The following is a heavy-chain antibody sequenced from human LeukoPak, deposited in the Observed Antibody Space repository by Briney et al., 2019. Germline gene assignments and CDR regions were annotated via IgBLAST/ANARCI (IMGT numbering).Heavy chain of an antibody. CDR2: ISGGGGNT. D-gene: IGHD1-26*01. J-gene: IGHJ3*02. CDR1: KFAFSSYA. Sequence: GGSLRLSCAASKFAFSSYAMSWVRQAPGKGLEWVSAISGGGGNTYYADSVKGRFTISRDNSKNTLYLQMNSLRAEDTAVYYCGKNRYSGSLSPFDIWGQGTMVTVSS. V-gene: IGHV3-23*01. CDR3: GKNRYSGSLSPFDI.